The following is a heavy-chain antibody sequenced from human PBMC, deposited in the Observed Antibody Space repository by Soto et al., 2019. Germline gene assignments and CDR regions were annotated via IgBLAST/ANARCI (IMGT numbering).Heavy chain of an antibody. Sequence: QVQLQESGPGLVKPSQTLSLTCTVSGGSISSGGYYWSWIRQHPGKGLEWIGYIYYSGSTYYNPSLKRRVTRSEDTSTNQFSLKLSSVTAADTAVYYCARDPMPGYYYYGMDVWGQGTPVTVSS. CDR2: IYYSGST. V-gene: IGHV4-31*03. CDR3: ARDPMPGYYYYGMDV. D-gene: IGHD2-2*01. J-gene: IGHJ6*02. CDR1: GGSISSGGYY.